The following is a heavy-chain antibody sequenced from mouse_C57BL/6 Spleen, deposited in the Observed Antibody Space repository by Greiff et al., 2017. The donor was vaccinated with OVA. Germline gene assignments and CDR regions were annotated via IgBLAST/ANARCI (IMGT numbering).Heavy chain of an antibody. CDR3: TRDSRYDYDRTWFAY. CDR2: ISSGGDYI. CDR1: GFTFSSYA. V-gene: IGHV5-9-1*02. Sequence: EVHLVESGEGLVKPGGSLKLSCAASGFTFSSYAMSWVRQTPEKRLEWVAYISSGGDYIYYADTVKGRFTISRDNARNTLYLQMSSLKSEDTAMYYCTRDSRYDYDRTWFAYWGQGTLVTVSA. D-gene: IGHD2-4*01. J-gene: IGHJ3*01.